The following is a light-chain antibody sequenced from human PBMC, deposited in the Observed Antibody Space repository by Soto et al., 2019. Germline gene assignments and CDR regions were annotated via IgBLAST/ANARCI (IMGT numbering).Light chain of an antibody. CDR3: AGWDDSLNGWV. CDR2: TNN. CDR1: SSNIGSNT. Sequence: QSVLTQPPSASGTPGQRVTISCSGSSSNIGSNTVNWYHQLPGTTPKLLIYTNNQRPSGGPDRFSGSKSGSSASLAISGLQSEDEAAYYCAGWDDSLNGWVFGGGTKLTVL. J-gene: IGLJ3*02. V-gene: IGLV1-44*01.